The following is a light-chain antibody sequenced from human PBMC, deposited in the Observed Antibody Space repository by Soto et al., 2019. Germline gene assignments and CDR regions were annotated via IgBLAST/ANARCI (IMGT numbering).Light chain of an antibody. V-gene: IGKV1-33*01. CDR3: QQYDNLPLT. Sequence: DIQMTQSPSSLSASIGDRVTITCQASQAISNYLNWYQQKPGKAPKLLIYDASNLDIGVPSRFSGSGSGTDFIFTISSLQPEDIATYYCQQYDNLPLTFGPGTKVDV. CDR2: DAS. J-gene: IGKJ3*01. CDR1: QAISNY.